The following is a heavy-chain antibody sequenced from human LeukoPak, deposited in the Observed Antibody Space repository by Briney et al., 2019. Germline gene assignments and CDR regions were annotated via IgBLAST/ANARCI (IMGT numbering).Heavy chain of an antibody. CDR2: ISGSGGST. D-gene: IGHD5-18*01. J-gene: IGHJ4*02. Sequence: GGSLRLSCAASGFTFSSYAMSWVRQAPGKGLEWVSAISGSGGSTYYADSVKGRFTISRDNSKNTLSLQMNSLRAEDTAVYFCAKDARGYSYGFDYWGQGTLVTVSS. CDR3: AKDARGYSYGFDY. V-gene: IGHV3-23*01. CDR1: GFTFSSYA.